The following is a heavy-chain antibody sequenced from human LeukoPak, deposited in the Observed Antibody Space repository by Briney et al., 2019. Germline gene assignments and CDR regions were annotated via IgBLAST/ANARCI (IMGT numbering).Heavy chain of an antibody. J-gene: IGHJ4*02. Sequence: GGSLRLSCAASGFTFSSYWMHWVRQAPGKGLVWVSRINSDGSSTSYADSVKGRFTISRDNAKNTLYLQMNSLRAEDTVVYYCARAVAGTKVGFDYWGQGTLVTVSS. CDR1: GFTFSSYW. D-gene: IGHD6-19*01. V-gene: IGHV3-74*01. CDR2: INSDGSST. CDR3: ARAVAGTKVGFDY.